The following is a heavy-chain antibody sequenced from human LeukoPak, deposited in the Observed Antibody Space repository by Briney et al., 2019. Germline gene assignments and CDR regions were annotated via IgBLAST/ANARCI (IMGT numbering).Heavy chain of an antibody. CDR1: GGTFSSYA. CDR3: ARFHHYYGSGSFDY. CDR2: IIPIFGTA. V-gene: IGHV1-69*05. J-gene: IGHJ4*02. Sequence: ASVKVSCKASGGTFSSYAISWVRQAPGQGLEWMGRIIPIFGTANYAQKFQGRVTITTDESTSTAYMELSSLRSEDTAVYYCARFHHYYGSGSFDYWGQGTLVTVSS. D-gene: IGHD3-10*01.